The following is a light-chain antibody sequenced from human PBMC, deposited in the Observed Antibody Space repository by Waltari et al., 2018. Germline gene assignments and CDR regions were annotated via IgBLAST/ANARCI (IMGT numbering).Light chain of an antibody. J-gene: IGLJ1*01. Sequence: SALPQPASVSGSPGQSITIYCTGTSSDVGRYEYVSWYQQHPGTAPKLIIYDVPKRPSGVSSRFSGSTSGYTASLTISGLQYEDEADYYCCSYTTTDTYVFGSGTKVTVL. CDR1: SSDVGRYEY. CDR2: DVP. CDR3: CSYTTTDTYV. V-gene: IGLV2-14*03.